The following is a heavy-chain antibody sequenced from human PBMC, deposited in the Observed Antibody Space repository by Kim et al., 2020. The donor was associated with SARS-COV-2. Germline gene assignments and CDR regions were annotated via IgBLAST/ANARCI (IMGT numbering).Heavy chain of an antibody. D-gene: IGHD3-10*01. J-gene: IGHJ6*01. V-gene: IGHV3-30*18. Sequence: GGSLRLSCAASGFTFSSYGMHWVRQAPGKGLEWVAVISYDGSNKYYADSVKGRFTISRDNSKNTLYLQMNSLRAEDTAVYYCAKDRTGMVRGVIILTGM. CDR1: GFTFSSYG. CDR2: ISYDGSNK. CDR3: AKDRTGMVRGVIILTGM.